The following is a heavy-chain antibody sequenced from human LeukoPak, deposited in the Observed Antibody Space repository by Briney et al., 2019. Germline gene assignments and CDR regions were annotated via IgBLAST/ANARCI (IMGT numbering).Heavy chain of an antibody. CDR1: GFTFSTYA. CDR3: AKDCGGVCYSRKYFQH. Sequence: GGSLRLSCAASGFTFSTYAMTWVRQAPGKGLEWVSAISGSGSNTYYADSVKGRFTISRDTSKNTMYLQMNSLRAEDTAVYYCAKDCGGVCYSRKYFQHWGQGTLGTVSS. V-gene: IGHV3-23*01. J-gene: IGHJ1*01. CDR2: ISGSGSNT. D-gene: IGHD2-21*01.